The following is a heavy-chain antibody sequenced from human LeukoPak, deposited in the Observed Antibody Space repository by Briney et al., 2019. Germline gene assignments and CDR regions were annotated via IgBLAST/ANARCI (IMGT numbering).Heavy chain of an antibody. D-gene: IGHD4-17*01. V-gene: IGHV1-46*01. J-gene: IGHJ4*02. CDR3: AYQSTVTSSFDY. CDR2: INPSGGST. Sequence: ASVKVSCKASGYTFTSYYMHWVRQAPGQGLEWMGIINPSGGSTSYAQKFQGRVTMTRDTSTSTVYMELSSLRSEDTPVYYCAYQSTVTSSFDYWGQGTLVTVSS. CDR1: GYTFTSYY.